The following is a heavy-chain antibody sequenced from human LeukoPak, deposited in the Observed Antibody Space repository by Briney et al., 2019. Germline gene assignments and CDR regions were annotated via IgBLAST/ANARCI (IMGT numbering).Heavy chain of an antibody. CDR1: GGSISSYY. CDR3: ARDSRRELVHGFDI. CDR2: IDYSGST. D-gene: IGHD3-10*01. J-gene: IGHJ3*02. V-gene: IGHV4-59*01. Sequence: SETLSLTCSVSGGSISSYYWSWIRQPPGKGLEWIGYIDYSGSTNYNPSLKSRIIISVDTSKSQFSLKLTSVAAADTAVYYCARDSRRELVHGFDIWGQGTMVTVSS.